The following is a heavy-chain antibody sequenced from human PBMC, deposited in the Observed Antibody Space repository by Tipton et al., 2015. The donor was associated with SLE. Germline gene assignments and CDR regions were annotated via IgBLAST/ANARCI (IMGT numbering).Heavy chain of an antibody. CDR1: GGSFSGYY. Sequence: AGLVKPSETLSLTCAVYGGSFSGYYWSWIRQPPGKGLEWIGEINHSGHPNFNPSLGSRVTVSVDTSNNQFSLRLSSVTAADTATYYCARGGLFWSPSLVAANYFDSWGQGTLVTVSS. CDR2: INHSGHP. V-gene: IGHV4-34*01. J-gene: IGHJ4*02. D-gene: IGHD3-3*01. CDR3: ARGGLFWSPSLVAANYFDS.